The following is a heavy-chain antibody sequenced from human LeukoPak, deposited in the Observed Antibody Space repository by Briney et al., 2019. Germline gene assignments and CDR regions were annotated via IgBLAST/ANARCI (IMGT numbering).Heavy chain of an antibody. CDR3: ARGAYSRSARSSGAFDI. J-gene: IGHJ3*02. Sequence: GASVKVSCKASGYTFTRYGISRVRQAPGQGLEWMGWISAYNGNTNYAQKLQGRVTMTTDTSTSTAYMELRSLRFDDPAVYYCARGAYSRSARSSGAFDIWGQGTMVTVSS. V-gene: IGHV1-18*01. D-gene: IGHD6-6*01. CDR2: ISAYNGNT. CDR1: GYTFTRYG.